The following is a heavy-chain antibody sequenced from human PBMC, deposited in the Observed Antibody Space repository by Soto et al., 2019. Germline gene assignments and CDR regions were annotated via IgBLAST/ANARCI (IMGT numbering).Heavy chain of an antibody. CDR1: GFTFSSYA. D-gene: IGHD4-4*01. Sequence: GGSLRLYCAASGFTFSSYAMSWVRQAPGKGLEWVSAISGSGGSTYYADSVKGRFTISRDNSKNTLYLQMNSLRAEDTAVYYCAKGQRAGYSNYYYGMDVWGQGTTVTVSS. V-gene: IGHV3-23*01. CDR2: ISGSGGST. J-gene: IGHJ6*02. CDR3: AKGQRAGYSNYYYGMDV.